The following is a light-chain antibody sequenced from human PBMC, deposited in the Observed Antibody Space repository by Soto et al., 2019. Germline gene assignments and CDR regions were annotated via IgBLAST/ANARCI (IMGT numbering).Light chain of an antibody. CDR1: NIGSKR. CDR3: QVWDITTDHYV. V-gene: IGLV3-21*04. CDR2: YDS. Sequence: YELTQPPSVSVAPEKTARLTCGGDNIGSKRVHWYRQKPGQAPVLVIYYDSDRPSGIPERFSGSNSGNTTTLTINRVEAGDEADYYCQVWDITTDHYVFGTGTKLTVL. J-gene: IGLJ1*01.